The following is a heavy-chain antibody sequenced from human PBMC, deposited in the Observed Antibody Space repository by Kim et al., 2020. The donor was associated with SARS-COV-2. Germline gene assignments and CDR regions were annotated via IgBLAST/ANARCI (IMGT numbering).Heavy chain of an antibody. D-gene: IGHD3-22*01. CDR3: AKDVRGGPYDSSGYLDY. CDR2: ISYDGSNK. J-gene: IGHJ4*02. CDR1: GFTFSSYG. Sequence: GGSLRLSCAASGFTFSSYGMHWVRQAPGKGLEWVAVISYDGSNKYYADSVKGRFTISRDNSKNTLYLQMNSLRAEDTAVYYCAKDVRGGPYDSSGYLDYWGQGTLVTVSS. V-gene: IGHV3-30*18.